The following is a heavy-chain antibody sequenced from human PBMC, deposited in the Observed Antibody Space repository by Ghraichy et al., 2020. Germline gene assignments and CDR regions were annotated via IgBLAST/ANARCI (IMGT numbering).Heavy chain of an antibody. CDR2: IKQDESEK. Sequence: GESLNISCAASGFTFSSYWMSWVRQAPGKGLEWVANIKQDESEKYYVDSVKGRFTISRANAKKSLYLQMNSLRAEDTAVYYCASSRVSYGVDVWGQGTTVTVSS. J-gene: IGHJ6*02. D-gene: IGHD2-2*01. V-gene: IGHV3-7*01. CDR3: ASSRVSYGVDV. CDR1: GFTFSSYW.